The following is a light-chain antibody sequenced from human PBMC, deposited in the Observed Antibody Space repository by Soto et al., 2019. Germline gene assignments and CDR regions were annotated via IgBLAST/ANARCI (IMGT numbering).Light chain of an antibody. CDR2: EVT. CDR1: SSDVGGYDY. Sequence: QSALTQPASVSGSPGQSITISCTGTSSDVGGYDYVSWYQQHPGKAPKLMIYEVTSRPSGVSNRFSGSKSGNTASLTISGLLAEDEADYYCSSYSSRSTLVFGTGTQLTVL. J-gene: IGLJ1*01. CDR3: SSYSSRSTLV. V-gene: IGLV2-14*01.